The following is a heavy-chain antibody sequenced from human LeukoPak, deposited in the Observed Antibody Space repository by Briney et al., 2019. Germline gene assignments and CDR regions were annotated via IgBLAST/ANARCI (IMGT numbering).Heavy chain of an antibody. J-gene: IGHJ2*01. D-gene: IGHD3-10*01. CDR1: GGSISTYY. V-gene: IGHV4-59*01. CDR3: ARDSRVKYFDL. CDR2: IYYSGST. Sequence: PSETLTLTCTVSGGSISTYYWSWIRQPPGKGLEWIGYIYYSGSTNYNPSLKSRVTISLDTPKNHFSLKLSSVTAADTAVYYCARDSRVKYFDLWGRGTLVTVSS.